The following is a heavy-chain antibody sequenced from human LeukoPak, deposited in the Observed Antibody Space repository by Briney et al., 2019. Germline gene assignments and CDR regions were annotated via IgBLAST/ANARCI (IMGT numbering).Heavy chain of an antibody. CDR3: ARPTLSPYYYDSSGDYDY. J-gene: IGHJ4*02. D-gene: IGHD3-22*01. CDR1: GYTFTVYY. Sequence: ASVKVSCKASGYTFTVYYMHWVRQAPGQGLEWMGWINPNSGGTNYAQKFQGRVTMTRDTSISTAYMELSRLRSDDTAVYYCARPTLSPYYYDSSGDYDYWGQGTLVTVSS. CDR2: INPNSGGT. V-gene: IGHV1-2*02.